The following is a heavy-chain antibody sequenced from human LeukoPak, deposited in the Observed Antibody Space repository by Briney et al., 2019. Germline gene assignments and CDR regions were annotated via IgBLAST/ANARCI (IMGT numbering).Heavy chain of an antibody. D-gene: IGHD3-3*01. Sequence: GGSLRLSCTASGFTFGDYAMSWFRQAPGKGLEWVGFIRSKAYGGTTEYAASVKGRFTISRDDSKSIAYLQMNSLKTEDTAVYYCTRVRDFWSGYHNWFDPWGQGTLVTVSS. CDR3: TRVRDFWSGYHNWFDP. V-gene: IGHV3-49*03. J-gene: IGHJ5*02. CDR1: GFTFGDYA. CDR2: IRSKAYGGTT.